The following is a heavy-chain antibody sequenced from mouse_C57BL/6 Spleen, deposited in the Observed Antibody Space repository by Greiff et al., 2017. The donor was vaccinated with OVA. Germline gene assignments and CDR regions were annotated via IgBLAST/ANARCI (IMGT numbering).Heavy chain of an antibody. Sequence: EVQLQQSGPELVKPGASVKISCKASGYTFTDYYMNWVKQSHGKSLEWIGDINPNNGGTSYNQKFKGKATLTVDKSSSTAYMELRSLTSEDSAVYCCARGGGDWYVDVWGTGTTVTVSS. J-gene: IGHJ1*03. CDR2: INPNNGGT. CDR3: ARGGGDWYVDV. CDR1: GYTFTDYY. V-gene: IGHV1-26*01.